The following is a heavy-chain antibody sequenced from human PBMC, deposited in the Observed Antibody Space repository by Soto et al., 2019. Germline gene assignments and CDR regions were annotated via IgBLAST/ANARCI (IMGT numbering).Heavy chain of an antibody. V-gene: IGHV1-2*02. D-gene: IGHD5-12*01. CDR3: ARESGGATATLDYYYFYMDV. J-gene: IGHJ6*03. CDR2: INPNGGAT. Sequence: QVQLVQSGAEVKKPGASVKVSCKTSGDSFSAFYLHWVRQAPGQGHEWLGWINPNGGATKYAQKFRGRVAMTRVTSIRTAYLELSSLRSDDTAIYYCARESGGATATLDYYYFYMDVWGKGTTVTVSS. CDR1: GDSFSAFY.